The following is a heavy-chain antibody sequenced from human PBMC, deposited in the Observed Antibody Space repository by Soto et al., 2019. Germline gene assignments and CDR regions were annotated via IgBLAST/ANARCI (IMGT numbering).Heavy chain of an antibody. J-gene: IGHJ6*02. CDR2: ISYDGSNK. CDR1: GFTFSSYA. CDR3: ARDLRIVVVTAGGAKYYYYYGMDV. Sequence: QVQLVESGGGVVQPGRSLRLSCAASGFTFSSYAMHWVRQAPGKGLEWVAVISYDGSNKYYADSVKGRFTISRDNSKNTLYLQMNSLRAEDTAVYYCARDLRIVVVTAGGAKYYYYYGMDVWGQGTTVTVSS. D-gene: IGHD2-21*02. V-gene: IGHV3-30-3*01.